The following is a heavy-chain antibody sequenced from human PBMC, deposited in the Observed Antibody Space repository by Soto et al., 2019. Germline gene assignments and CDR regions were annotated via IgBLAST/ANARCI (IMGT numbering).Heavy chain of an antibody. Sequence: QLQLQESGPGLVKPSETRSLTCTVSGDAGGFISSSSYHWGWIRQPPGKGRDCIGNIYYSGSTSYSPSLKRRVTISGDTSKNQFSLRLTSVTAADTAVYYCARHPPYGPFDYCGQGTLVTVSS. J-gene: IGHJ4*02. CDR1: GDAGGFISSSSYH. V-gene: IGHV4-39*01. D-gene: IGHD4-17*01. CDR2: IYYSGST. CDR3: ARHPPYGPFDY.